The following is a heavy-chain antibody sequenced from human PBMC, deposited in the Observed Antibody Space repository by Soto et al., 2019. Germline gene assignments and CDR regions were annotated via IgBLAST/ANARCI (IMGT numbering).Heavy chain of an antibody. V-gene: IGHV3-30*18. CDR3: AKGRGGWLNYGMDV. D-gene: IGHD6-19*01. J-gene: IGHJ6*02. Sequence: QVKLVESGGGVVQPGRSLRLYCVASGFTFSRYAMDWFRQAPGKGLKWVAIISYDGRNEYYADSVKGRFTISRDNSKNTLYLQMNSLRPEDTAVYYCAKGRGGWLNYGMDVWGQGTTVTVSS. CDR1: GFTFSRYA. CDR2: ISYDGRNE.